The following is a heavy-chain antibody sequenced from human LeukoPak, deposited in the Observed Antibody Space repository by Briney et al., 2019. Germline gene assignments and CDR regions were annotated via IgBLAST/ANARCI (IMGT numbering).Heavy chain of an antibody. V-gene: IGHV1-69*05. D-gene: IGHD6-19*01. CDR2: IIPIFGTA. J-gene: IGHJ4*02. CDR1: GGTFSSYA. CDR3: ARVTYDRGWYYFDY. Sequence: GASVKVSCKASGGTFSSYAISRVRQAPGQGLEWMGGIIPIFGTANYAQKFQGRVTITTDESTSTAYMELSSLRSEDTAVYYCARVTYDRGWYYFDYWGQGTLVTVSS.